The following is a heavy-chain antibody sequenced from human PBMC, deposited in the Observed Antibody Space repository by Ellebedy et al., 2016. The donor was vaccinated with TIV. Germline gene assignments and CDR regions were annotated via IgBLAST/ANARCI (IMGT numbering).Heavy chain of an antibody. CDR1: GFTFSSYS. V-gene: IGHV3-53*01. CDR2: IYGAGST. J-gene: IGHJ4*02. CDR3: ARGQLGTTSSADY. D-gene: IGHD2-2*01. Sequence: GESLKISCAASGFTFSSYSMNWVRQAPGKGLEWVSIIYGAGSTYYADSVKGRFIISRDNFKNTLHLQMDSLRVDDTAVYYCARGQLGTTSSADYWGQGTLVTVSS.